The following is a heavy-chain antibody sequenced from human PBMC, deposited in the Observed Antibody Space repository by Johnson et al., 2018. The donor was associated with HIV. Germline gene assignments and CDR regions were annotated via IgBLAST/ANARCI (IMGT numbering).Heavy chain of an antibody. CDR1: GFTFSSYA. J-gene: IGHJ3*02. D-gene: IGHD6-6*01. CDR3: ARGGQLVAFDI. Sequence: QVQLVESGGGVVQPGRSLRLSCAASGFTFSSYALHWVRQAPGKGLEWVAVISYDGSNKYYADSVQGRFTISRDNSKNTLYLQMNSLSAEDTAVYYCARGGQLVAFDIWGQGTMVTVSS. V-gene: IGHV3-30*04. CDR2: ISYDGSNK.